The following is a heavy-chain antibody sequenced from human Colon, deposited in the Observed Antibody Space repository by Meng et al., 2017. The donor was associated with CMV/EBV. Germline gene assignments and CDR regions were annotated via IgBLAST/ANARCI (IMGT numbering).Heavy chain of an antibody. CDR2: INTNTGNP. CDR1: GYSFTTYT. J-gene: IGHJ4*02. V-gene: IGHV7-4-1*02. D-gene: IGHD7-27*01. CDR3: TRGSTWGY. Sequence: SVKVSCKASGYSFTTYTINGVRQAPGQRLEWMGWINTNTGNPTYAQGLTGRFACSSDAAITTAYLHISSLEPEDTAVYYCTRGSTWGYWGQGTLVTVSS.